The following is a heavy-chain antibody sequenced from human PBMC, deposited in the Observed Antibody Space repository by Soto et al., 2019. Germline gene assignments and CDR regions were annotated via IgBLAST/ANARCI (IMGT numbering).Heavy chain of an antibody. Sequence: PSETLSLTCAVYDGSFSGYYWIWIRQPLGKGLEWIGEIEHNGNTNYNPSFTSRATISLDTSKNQFSLKLSSVTAADTALYYCARGGGYSYHLYGMDVWGQGTAVTAP. CDR3: ARGGGYSYHLYGMDV. J-gene: IGHJ6*02. CDR1: DGSFSGYY. D-gene: IGHD5-18*01. CDR2: IEHNGNT. V-gene: IGHV4-34*01.